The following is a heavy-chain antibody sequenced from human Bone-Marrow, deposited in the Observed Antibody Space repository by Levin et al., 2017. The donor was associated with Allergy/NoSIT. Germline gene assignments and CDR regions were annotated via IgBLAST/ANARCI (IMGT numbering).Heavy chain of an antibody. J-gene: IGHJ1*01. V-gene: IGHV3-30*18. CDR1: GFTFSSYG. CDR2: ISNDGSNK. Sequence: GESLKISCAASGFTFSSYGMHWVRQAPGKGLEWVAVISNDGSNKYYADSVKGRFTMSRDNSKNTLYLQMNSLRAEDTAVYYCAKGGESLGWSEYFQYWGQGTLVTVSS. D-gene: IGHD2-15*01. CDR3: AKGGESLGWSEYFQY.